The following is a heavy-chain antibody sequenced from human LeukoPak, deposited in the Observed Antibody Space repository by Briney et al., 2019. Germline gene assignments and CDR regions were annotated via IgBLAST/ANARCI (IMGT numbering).Heavy chain of an antibody. J-gene: IGHJ4*02. CDR3: ARDERRCSGGSCYTNYVDY. CDR1: GGSISSGDYY. V-gene: IGHV4-30-4*01. CDR2: IYYSGST. D-gene: IGHD2-15*01. Sequence: SETLSLTCTVSGGSISSGDYYWSWIRQPSGKGLEWIGYIYYSGSTYYNPSLKSRVTISVDTSKNQFSLKLSSVTAADTAVYYCARDERRCSGGSCYTNYVDYWGQGTLVTVSS.